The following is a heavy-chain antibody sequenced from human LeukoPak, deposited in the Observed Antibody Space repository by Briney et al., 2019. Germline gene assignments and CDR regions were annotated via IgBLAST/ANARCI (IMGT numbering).Heavy chain of an antibody. V-gene: IGHV4-39*01. CDR2: IYYSGST. D-gene: IGHD6-13*01. CDR1: GGSISSSSYY. Sequence: SETLSLTCTVSGGSISSSSYYWGWIRQPPGKGLEWIGSIYYSGSTYYNPSLKSRVTISVDTSKNQFSLKLSSVTAADTAVYYCVRSLATSGMYWGQGTLVTVSS. J-gene: IGHJ4*02. CDR3: VRSLATSGMY.